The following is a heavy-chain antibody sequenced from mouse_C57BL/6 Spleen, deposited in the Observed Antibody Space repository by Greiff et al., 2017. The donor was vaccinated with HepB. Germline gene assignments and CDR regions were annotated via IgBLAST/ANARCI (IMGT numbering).Heavy chain of an antibody. J-gene: IGHJ2*01. CDR2: IDPENGDT. Sequence: VQLQQSGAELVRPGASVKLSCTASGFNIKDDYMHWVKQRPEQGLEGIGWIDPENGDTEYASKFQGKATITADTSSTTAYLQLSSLTSEDTAVYYCTVFITTVVATDYFDYWGQGTTLTVSS. V-gene: IGHV14-4*01. CDR3: TVFITTVVATDYFDY. D-gene: IGHD1-1*01. CDR1: GFNIKDDY.